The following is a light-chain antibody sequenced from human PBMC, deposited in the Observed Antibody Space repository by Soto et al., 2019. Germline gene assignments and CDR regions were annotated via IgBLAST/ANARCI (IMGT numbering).Light chain of an antibody. CDR2: EVS. CDR1: SSDVGSYNY. CDR3: SSYTTRTTLYV. J-gene: IGLJ1*01. V-gene: IGLV2-14*01. Sequence: QSALTQPASVSGSPGQSITISCTGTSSDVGSYNYVSWYQLHPGKAPKLMIYEVSNRPSGVSNRISGSKSGDTASLTISGLQAEDEADYYCSSYTTRTTLYVFGTGTKVTVL.